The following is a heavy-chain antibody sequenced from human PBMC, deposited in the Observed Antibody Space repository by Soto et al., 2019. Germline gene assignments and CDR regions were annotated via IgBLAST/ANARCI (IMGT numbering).Heavy chain of an antibody. CDR2: IYYRGST. J-gene: IGHJ6*03. CDR1: GGSISSYY. D-gene: IGHD5-12*01. V-gene: IGHV4-59*08. CDR3: ASRVREYSGYDSYYYYYMDV. Sequence: QVQLQESGPGLVKPSETLSLTCTVSGGSISSYYWSWFRQPPGKGLEWIGYIYYRGSTNYNPSLKGRVTRSVDTSKNQFSLKLSSVTAADTAVYYCASRVREYSGYDSYYYYYMDVWGKGNTVTVSS.